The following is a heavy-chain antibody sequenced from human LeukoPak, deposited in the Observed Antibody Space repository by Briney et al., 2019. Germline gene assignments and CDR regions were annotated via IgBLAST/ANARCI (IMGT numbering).Heavy chain of an antibody. CDR1: GFTFSNFA. CDR2: INSGGST. J-gene: IGHJ4*02. D-gene: IGHD5-18*01. CDR3: AKGSGYIYGDGSDY. V-gene: IGHV3-23*01. Sequence: GGSLRLSCAASGFTFSNFAMSWVRKAPGKGLEWVSLINSGGSTYYADSVKGRFTISRDNSKNTLYLQMNSLRVEDTAVYYCAKGSGYIYGDGSDYWGQGTLVTVSS.